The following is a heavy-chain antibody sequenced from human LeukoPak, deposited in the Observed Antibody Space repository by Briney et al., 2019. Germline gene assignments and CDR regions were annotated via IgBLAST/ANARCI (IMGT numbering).Heavy chain of an antibody. CDR2: ITGSSSTI. CDR1: GFTFSSYS. CDR3: ARDRGSYDAFDI. Sequence: GGSLRLSCAASGFTFSSYSMNWVRQAPGKGLEWISYITGSSSTINYADSVKGRFTISRDNAKNSLYLQMNSLRAEDTALYYCARDRGSYDAFDIWGQGTMVTVSS. J-gene: IGHJ3*02. D-gene: IGHD3-16*01. V-gene: IGHV3-48*01.